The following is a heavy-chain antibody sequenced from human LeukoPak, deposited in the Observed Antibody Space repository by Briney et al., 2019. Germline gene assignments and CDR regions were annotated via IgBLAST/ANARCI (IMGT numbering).Heavy chain of an antibody. CDR2: IYTSGST. CDR1: GGSISSVSYY. CDR3: ARDSNGIAVAFDY. J-gene: IGHJ4*02. D-gene: IGHD6-19*01. V-gene: IGHV4-61*02. Sequence: PSQTLSLTCTVSGGSISSVSYYWSWIRQPAGKGLEWIGRIYTSGSTNYNPSLKSRVTITVDTSKIQFSLKLSSVTAADTAVYYCARDSNGIAVAFDYWGQGTLVTVSS.